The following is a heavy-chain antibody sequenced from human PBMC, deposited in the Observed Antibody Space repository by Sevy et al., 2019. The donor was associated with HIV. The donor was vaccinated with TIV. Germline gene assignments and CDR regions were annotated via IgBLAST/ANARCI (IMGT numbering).Heavy chain of an antibody. V-gene: IGHV1-69*13. CDR3: AGDGCSSTSCYSPDYYYYGMDV. CDR1: GGTFSSYA. D-gene: IGHD2-2*01. Sequence: ASVKVSCKASGGTFSSYAISWARQAPGRGLEWMGGIIPIFDTANYAQKFQGRVTITADESTSTAYMELSSLRSEDTAVYYCAGDGCSSTSCYSPDYYYYGMDVWGQGTTVTVSS. CDR2: IIPIFDTA. J-gene: IGHJ6*02.